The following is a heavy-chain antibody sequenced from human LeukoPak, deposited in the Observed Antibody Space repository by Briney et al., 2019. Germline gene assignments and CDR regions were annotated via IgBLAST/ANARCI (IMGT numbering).Heavy chain of an antibody. CDR2: FDPEDGET. CDR3: ATAVRIAVAYYFAY. V-gene: IGHV1-24*01. D-gene: IGHD6-19*01. CDR1: GYTLTELS. J-gene: IGHJ4*02. Sequence: ASVKVSCKVSGYTLTELSMHWVRQAPGKGLELMGGFDPEDGETIYAQKFQGRVTMTEDTSTDTAYMELSSLRSEDTAVYYCATAVRIAVAYYFAYWGQGTLVTVSS.